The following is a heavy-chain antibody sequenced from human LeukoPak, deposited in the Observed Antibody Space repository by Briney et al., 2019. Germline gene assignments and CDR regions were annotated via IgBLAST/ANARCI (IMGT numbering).Heavy chain of an antibody. V-gene: IGHV4-39*01. CDR3: ARLAARPTGAFDI. CDR2: IYYSGST. Sequence: SETLSLTCTVSGGSISSSSYYWGLIRQPPGKWLEWIGSIYYSGSTYYNPSLKSRVTISVDTSKNQFSLKLSSLTAADTAVYYCARLAARPTGAFDIWGQRTMVTVSS. D-gene: IGHD6-6*01. J-gene: IGHJ3*02. CDR1: GGSISSSSYY.